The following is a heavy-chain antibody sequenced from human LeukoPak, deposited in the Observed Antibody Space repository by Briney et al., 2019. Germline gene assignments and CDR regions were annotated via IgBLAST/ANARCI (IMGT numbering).Heavy chain of an antibody. CDR3: ARVSLVRGLFIFDY. CDR2: IYYSGST. J-gene: IGHJ4*02. V-gene: IGHV4-31*03. CDR1: GGSISSGGYY. D-gene: IGHD3-10*01. Sequence: SETLSLTCTISGGSISSGGYYWSWIRQHPGKGLEWIGYIYYSGSTYYNPSLKSRVTISVDTSKNQFSLKLSSVTAADTAVYYCARVSLVRGLFIFDYWGQGTLVTVSS.